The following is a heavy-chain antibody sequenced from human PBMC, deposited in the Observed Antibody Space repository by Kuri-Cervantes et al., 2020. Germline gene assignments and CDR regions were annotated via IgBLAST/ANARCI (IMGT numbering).Heavy chain of an antibody. Sequence: GGSLRLSCKGSGYVFIDYWIAWVRQMPGKGLEWMGIIYPLDSDTRYSPYFQGQVTISADKSINTAYLQWSSLEASDTAVYYCARLPGDYIWGSYRAYDNWGQGTLVTVSS. V-gene: IGHV5-51*01. CDR3: ARLPGDYIWGSYRAYDN. J-gene: IGHJ4*02. D-gene: IGHD3-16*02. CDR1: GYVFIDYW. CDR2: IYPLDSDT.